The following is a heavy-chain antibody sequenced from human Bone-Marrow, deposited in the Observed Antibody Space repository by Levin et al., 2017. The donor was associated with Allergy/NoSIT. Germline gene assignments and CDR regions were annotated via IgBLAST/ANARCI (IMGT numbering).Heavy chain of an antibody. Sequence: GESLKISCAASGFTFSTYAMSWVRQAPGKGLSWVSTITASSRDIFFADSVKGRVTISRDNSKNTQYLQINSLRAEDTAVYYCARTRDYGNFFDFWGQGTPVTVSS. CDR3: ARTRDYGNFFDF. D-gene: IGHD4-17*01. V-gene: IGHV3-23*01. J-gene: IGHJ4*02. CDR2: ITASSRDI. CDR1: GFTFSTYA.